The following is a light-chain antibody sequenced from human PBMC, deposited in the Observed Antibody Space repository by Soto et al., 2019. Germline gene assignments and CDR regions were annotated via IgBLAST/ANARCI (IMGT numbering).Light chain of an antibody. CDR3: QQYCSSPPYT. V-gene: IGKV3-20*01. Sequence: EIVLTQSPGILSLSPGERATLSCRASQTVSGNYLAWYQQKPGQSPRLLIYGSSDRATGIPDRFSGSGSGTKFTLPINRVGPEDFSVYYCQQYCSSPPYTFGQGTKLEI. CDR2: GSS. J-gene: IGKJ2*01. CDR1: QTVSGNY.